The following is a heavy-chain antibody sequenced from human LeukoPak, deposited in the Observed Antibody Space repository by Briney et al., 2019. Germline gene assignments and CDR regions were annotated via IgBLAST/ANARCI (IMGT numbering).Heavy chain of an antibody. V-gene: IGHV3-7*04. CDR1: GYTFSTYW. CDR2: IKEDGSAT. CDR3: ARDSPGYLAYDS. D-gene: IGHD1-1*01. J-gene: IGHJ4*02. Sequence: GGSLRLSCAASGYTFSTYWMTWVRQAPGKGPEWVANIKEDGSATYYVDSVKGRFTISRDNAKKSLYLQMNSLRAEDTAVYYCARDSPGYLAYDSWGQGTLVTVSS.